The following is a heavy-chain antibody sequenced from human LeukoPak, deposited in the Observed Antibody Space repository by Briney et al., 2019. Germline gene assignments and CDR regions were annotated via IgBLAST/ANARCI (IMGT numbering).Heavy chain of an antibody. J-gene: IGHJ3*02. V-gene: IGHV1-18*01. D-gene: IGHD4-17*01. CDR1: GYTFTSYG. CDR3: ARGETYGDYVDAFDI. CDR2: ISAYNGNT. Sequence: ASVNVSCKASGYTFTSYGISWVRQAPGQGLEWMGWISAYNGNTNYAQKLQGRVTMTTDTSTSTAYMELRSLRSDDTAVYYCARGETYGDYVDAFDIWGQGTMVTVSS.